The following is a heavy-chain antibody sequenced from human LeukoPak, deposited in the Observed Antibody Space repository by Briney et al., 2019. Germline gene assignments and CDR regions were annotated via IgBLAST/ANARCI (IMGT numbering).Heavy chain of an antibody. CDR3: AKDGYCTSTSCYPNRFDS. CDR2: ISSNGGST. V-gene: IGHV3-64*01. D-gene: IGHD2-2*03. CDR1: GFTFSSYA. J-gene: IGHJ4*02. Sequence: PGGSLRLSCAASGFTFSSYAIHSVRQAPGKGLEYVSAISSNGGSTYYANSVKGRFTISRDNSKNTLDLQMNSLRAENTAVYYCAKDGYCTSTSCYPNRFDSWGQGTLVTVSS.